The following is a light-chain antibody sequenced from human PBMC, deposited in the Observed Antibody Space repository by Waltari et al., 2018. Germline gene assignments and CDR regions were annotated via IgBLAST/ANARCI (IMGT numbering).Light chain of an antibody. CDR3: QQSYRMPIT. CDR2: GAS. V-gene: IGKV1-39*01. Sequence: DIQMTQSPSSLSASVGDRVTITCRTSQDIHNYLNWYQQKPGNVPKLLIHGASSLQSGVPSRFSSSGSGTDFALTITSRQPEDVATYYCQQSYRMPITFGQGTRLEIK. CDR1: QDIHNY. J-gene: IGKJ5*01.